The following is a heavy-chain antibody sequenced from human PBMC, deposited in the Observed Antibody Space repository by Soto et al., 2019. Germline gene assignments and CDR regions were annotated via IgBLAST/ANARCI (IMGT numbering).Heavy chain of an antibody. J-gene: IGHJ3*02. CDR1: GFTFSSYG. Sequence: QVQLVESGGGVVRPGRSLRLSCAASGFTFSSYGMHWVRQAPGKGLEWVAVIWYDGSNKYYADSVKGRFTISRDDSKNTLYLQMNSLRAEDTAVYYCARTDSSGWYFAAFDIWGQGTMVTVSS. CDR3: ARTDSSGWYFAAFDI. D-gene: IGHD6-19*01. CDR2: IWYDGSNK. V-gene: IGHV3-33*01.